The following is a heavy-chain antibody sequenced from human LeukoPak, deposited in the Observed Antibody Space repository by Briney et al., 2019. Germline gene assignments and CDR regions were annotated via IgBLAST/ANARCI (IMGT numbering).Heavy chain of an antibody. V-gene: IGHV3-74*01. J-gene: IGHJ4*02. CDR1: GFTFSSYW. CDR3: ARGDAYALNF. D-gene: IGHD2-2*01. CDR2: INSDGTTT. Sequence: PGGSLRLSCAASGFTFSSYWVHWVRQAPGKGLVWVLRINSDGTTTAYADSVKGRFTISRDNAKNTLYLQMNSLRAEDTAVYSCARGDAYALNFWGQGTLVTVSS.